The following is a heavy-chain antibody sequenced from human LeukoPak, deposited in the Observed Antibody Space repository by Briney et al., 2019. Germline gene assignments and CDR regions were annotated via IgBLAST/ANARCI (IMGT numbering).Heavy chain of an antibody. D-gene: IGHD7-27*01. CDR3: ARLRWGFDY. CDR2: IYYSGST. J-gene: IGHJ4*02. Sequence: SETLSLTCTVSGGSISSSSYYWGWIRQPPGKGLEWIGTIYYSGSTNYNPSLKSRVTISVDTSKNQFSLKLSSVTAADTAVYYCARLRWGFDYWGQGTLVTVSS. V-gene: IGHV4-39*07. CDR1: GGSISSSSYY.